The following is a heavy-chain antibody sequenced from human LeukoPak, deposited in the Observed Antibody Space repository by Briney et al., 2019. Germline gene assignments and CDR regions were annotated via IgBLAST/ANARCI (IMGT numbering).Heavy chain of an antibody. CDR3: ARGDSAYDLFGHIDY. CDR1: GGTFSNYA. CDR2: IIPIFGTA. D-gene: IGHD5-12*01. Sequence: SVKVSCKASGGTFSNYAISWVRQAPGQGLEWMGGIIPIFGTANYAQKFQGRVTITADESTSTTYMELSSLRSEDTAVYYCARGDSAYDLFGHIDYWGQGTLVTVSS. J-gene: IGHJ4*02. V-gene: IGHV1-69*13.